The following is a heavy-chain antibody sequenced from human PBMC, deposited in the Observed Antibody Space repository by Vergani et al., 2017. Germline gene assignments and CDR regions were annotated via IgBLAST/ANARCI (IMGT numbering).Heavy chain of an antibody. CDR3: AREGAQKPY. D-gene: IGHD3-16*01. V-gene: IGHV4-31*02. CDR2: IYYSGST. CDR1: GDSIGSGGHY. J-gene: IGHJ3*01. Sequence: QVPLQESGPGLVKPSQTLSLTCSVSGDSIGSGGHYWSWIRQPPGKGLEWVGYIYYSGSTYSNPSLKSRVTITVDTSKNQFSLKLRSVTAADTAVYYCAREGAQKPYWGQGTMVTVSS.